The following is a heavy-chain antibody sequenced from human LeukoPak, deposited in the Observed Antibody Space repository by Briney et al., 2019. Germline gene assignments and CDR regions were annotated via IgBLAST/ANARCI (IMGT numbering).Heavy chain of an antibody. Sequence: GASVKVSCKASGYIFTGYYMHWMRQAPGQGLEWMGWINPNSGGTNYAQKFQGRVTMTRDTSTSTVYMELSSLRSEDTAVYYCARDPAPDTSGYLFDYWGQGTLVTVSS. J-gene: IGHJ4*02. CDR2: INPNSGGT. D-gene: IGHD3-22*01. CDR1: GYIFTGYY. V-gene: IGHV1-2*02. CDR3: ARDPAPDTSGYLFDY.